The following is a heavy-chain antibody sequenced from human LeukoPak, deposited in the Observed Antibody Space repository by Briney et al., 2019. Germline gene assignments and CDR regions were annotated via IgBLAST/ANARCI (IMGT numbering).Heavy chain of an antibody. CDR1: GFTFSSYS. CDR2: ISSSSSYI. Sequence: GGSLRLSCAASGFTFSSYSMNWVRQAPGKGLEWVSSISSSSSYIYYADSVKGRFTISRDNAKNSLYLQMNSLRAEDTAVYYCARSHMATITVLFDYWGQGTLVTVSS. D-gene: IGHD5-24*01. J-gene: IGHJ4*02. CDR3: ARSHMATITVLFDY. V-gene: IGHV3-21*01.